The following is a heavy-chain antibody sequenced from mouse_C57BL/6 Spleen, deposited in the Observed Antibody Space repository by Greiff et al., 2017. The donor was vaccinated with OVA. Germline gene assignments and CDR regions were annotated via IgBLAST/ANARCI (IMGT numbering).Heavy chain of an antibody. J-gene: IGHJ3*01. D-gene: IGHD4-1*01. CDR1: GYTLPDYY. CDR3: AREGLGMAWFAY. Sequence: VQLQKSGAALVRPGASVKLSCKASGYTLPDYYINWVKQRPGQGLEWIARIYSGSGNTYYNEKFTGKATLTAEKSSSTAYMQLSSLTSEDSAVYFCAREGLGMAWFAYWGQGTLVTVSA. CDR2: IYSGSGNT. V-gene: IGHV1-76*01.